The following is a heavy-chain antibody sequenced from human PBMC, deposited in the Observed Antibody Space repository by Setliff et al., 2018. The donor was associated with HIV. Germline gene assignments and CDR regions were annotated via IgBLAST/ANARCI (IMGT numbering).Heavy chain of an antibody. CDR1: GYSISRGYY. D-gene: IGHD3-22*01. J-gene: IGHJ6*02. CDR3: ARDFRYDNSGSLTGYGMDV. CDR2: IYHSGIT. Sequence: KPSETLSLTCVVSGYSISRGYYWAWIRQPPGKGLEWIASIYHSGITYYNPSLKSRVTISTDWHRNQLSLELRSVTAADTAVYYCARDFRYDNSGSLTGYGMDVWGQGTTVTVSS. V-gene: IGHV4-38-2*02.